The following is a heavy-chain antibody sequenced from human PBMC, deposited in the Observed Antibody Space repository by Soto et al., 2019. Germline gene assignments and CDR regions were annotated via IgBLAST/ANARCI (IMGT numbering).Heavy chain of an antibody. CDR1: CGSISSYY. CDR3: ARDVESKNTGTIGYFDY. Sequence: SETLSLTCTVSCGSISSYYWSWIRQPPGKGLEWIGYIYYSGSTNYNPSLKSRVTISVDTSKNQFSLKLSSVTAADTAVYYCARDVESKNTGTIGYFDYWGQGTLVTVSS. V-gene: IGHV4-59*01. J-gene: IGHJ4*02. D-gene: IGHD1-7*01. CDR2: IYYSGST.